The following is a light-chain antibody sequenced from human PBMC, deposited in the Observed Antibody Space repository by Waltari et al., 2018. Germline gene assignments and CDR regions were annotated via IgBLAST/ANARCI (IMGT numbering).Light chain of an antibody. CDR3: HQYYNTPYT. J-gene: IGKJ2*01. CDR1: QSVLYSSNNENY. CDR2: SAS. V-gene: IGKV4-1*01. Sequence: DIVMTQSPDSLTESLGERATINCKSSQSVLYSSNNENYLAWYQQKPGQPPKLRIYSASTRESGVPDRFSGSGSGTDFTLTISSLQAEDVAVYYCHQYYNTPYTFGQGTKLEIK.